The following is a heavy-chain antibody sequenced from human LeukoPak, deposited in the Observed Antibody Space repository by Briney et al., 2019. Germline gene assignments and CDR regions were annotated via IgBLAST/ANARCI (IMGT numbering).Heavy chain of an antibody. V-gene: IGHV1-8*01. CDR2: MNPNSGNT. D-gene: IGHD6-19*01. J-gene: IGHJ5*02. Sequence: GASVKVSCKASGYTFTSYDINWVRQATGQRLEWMGWMNPNSGNTGYAKKFQGRVTMTRNTSMSTAYMELSSLRSEDSAVYYWRRGPGNNTGWPAGMQKGWFDPWGQGTLVTVSS. CDR1: GYTFTSYD. CDR3: RRGPGNNTGWPAGMQKGWFDP.